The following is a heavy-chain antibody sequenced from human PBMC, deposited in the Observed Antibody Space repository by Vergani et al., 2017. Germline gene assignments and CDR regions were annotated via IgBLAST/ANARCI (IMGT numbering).Heavy chain of an antibody. Sequence: QVQLVQSGAEVKKPGASVKVSCKASGYTFTGYYMHWVRQAPGQGLEWMGWINPNSGGPNYAQKFQGRVTMTRDTSISTAYMELSRLSSDDTAVYYCARDGPRLGDYTFDYWGQGTLVTVSS. J-gene: IGHJ4*02. D-gene: IGHD4-17*01. CDR3: ARDGPRLGDYTFDY. CDR2: INPNSGGP. V-gene: IGHV1-2*02. CDR1: GYTFTGYY.